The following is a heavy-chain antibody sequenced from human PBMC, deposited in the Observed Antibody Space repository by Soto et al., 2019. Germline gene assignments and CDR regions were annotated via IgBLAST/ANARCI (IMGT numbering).Heavy chain of an antibody. CDR1: GYTLTELS. J-gene: IGHJ5*01. V-gene: IGHV1-24*01. Sequence: ASVKVSCKVSGYTLTELSMHLVRQAPGKGLEWMGGFDPEDGETIYAQKFQGRVAMTEDTSTDTAYTELSSLRSENTALYFFLEGYGVNRDPHYFRTRRSW. CDR3: LEGYGVNRDPHYFRTRRS. CDR2: FDPEDGET. D-gene: IGHD3-3*01.